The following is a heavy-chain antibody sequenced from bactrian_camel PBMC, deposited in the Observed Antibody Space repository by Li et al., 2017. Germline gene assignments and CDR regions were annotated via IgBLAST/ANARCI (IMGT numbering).Heavy chain of an antibody. Sequence: HVQLVESGGGSVQAGGSLSLSCTASGFTESRYLMAWFRQAPGKEREGIAGIDADGRTTYGETVKGRFTISHDAAKNSIDLEMNSLKPDDTAVYYCAATGQMLSVAGCRTQGTQVTVS. D-gene: IGHD1*01. CDR2: IDADGRT. J-gene: IGHJ4*01. V-gene: IGHV3S6*01. CDR1: GFTESRYL.